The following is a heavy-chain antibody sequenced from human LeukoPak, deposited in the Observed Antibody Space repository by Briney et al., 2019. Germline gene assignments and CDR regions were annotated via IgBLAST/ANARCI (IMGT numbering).Heavy chain of an antibody. V-gene: IGHV4-34*01. Sequence: PSETLSLTRAVYGGSFSGYYWSWIRQPPEKGLEWIGEINHSGSTNYNPSLKSRVTISVDTSKNQFSLKLSSVTAADTAVYYCARGLDWFDPWGQGTLVTVSS. J-gene: IGHJ5*02. CDR3: ARGLDWFDP. CDR2: INHSGST. CDR1: GGSFSGYY.